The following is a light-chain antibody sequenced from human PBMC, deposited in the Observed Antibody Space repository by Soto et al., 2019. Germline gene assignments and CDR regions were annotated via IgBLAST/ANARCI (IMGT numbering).Light chain of an antibody. CDR1: SSNIGSNS. J-gene: IGLJ3*02. CDR3: AAWDDRLNGWV. V-gene: IGLV1-44*01. CDR2: SDN. Sequence: QSVLTQPPSASGTPGQRVIISCSGSSSNIGSNSVIWYQQLPGTAPKLLIYSDNQRPSGVPARFSVSKSGTSASLAVSGLQSEDEADYYCAAWDDRLNGWVFGGGTKLTVL.